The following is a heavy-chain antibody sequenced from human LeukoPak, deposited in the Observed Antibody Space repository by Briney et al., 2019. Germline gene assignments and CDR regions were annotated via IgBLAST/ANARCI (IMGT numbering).Heavy chain of an antibody. CDR3: ARGVDYYENSGTIDY. V-gene: IGHV3-7*01. J-gene: IGHJ4*02. Sequence: GGSLRLSCAASGFTFSNFWMSWVRQAPGKGLEWVANMRQDGNEKYYLDSVKGRFTISRDNAKNSLYLQMNSLRAEDTAVYYCARGVDYYENSGTIDYWGQGTLVTVSS. CDR1: GFTFSNFW. D-gene: IGHD3-22*01. CDR2: MRQDGNEK.